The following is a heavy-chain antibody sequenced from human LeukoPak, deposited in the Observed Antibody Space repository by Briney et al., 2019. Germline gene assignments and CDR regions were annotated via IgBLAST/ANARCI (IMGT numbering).Heavy chain of an antibody. D-gene: IGHD3-10*01. J-gene: IGHJ6*03. Sequence: NPSETLSLTCTVSGGSISSYYWSWIRQPPRKGLEWIGYIHYTGSTNYNPSLKSRVTISVDTSKNQFSLKLSSVTAADTAVYYCARVEEGYGSGRRENYYYYYMDVWGKGTTVTISS. CDR3: ARVEEGYGSGRRENYYYYYMDV. V-gene: IGHV4-59*01. CDR1: GGSISSYY. CDR2: IHYTGST.